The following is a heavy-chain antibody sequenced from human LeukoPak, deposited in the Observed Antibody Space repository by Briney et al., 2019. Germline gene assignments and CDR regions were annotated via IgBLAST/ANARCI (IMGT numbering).Heavy chain of an antibody. J-gene: IGHJ4*02. V-gene: IGHV4-34*01. CDR1: GGSFSGYY. CDR2: INHSGST. CDR3: ARLPGSGSYFDY. D-gene: IGHD1-26*01. Sequence: PSETLSLTCAVYGGSFSGYYWSWIRQPPGKGLEWIGEINHSGSTNYNPSLKSRVTISVDTSKNQFSLKLSSVTAADTAVYYCARLPGSGSYFDYWGQGTLVTVSS.